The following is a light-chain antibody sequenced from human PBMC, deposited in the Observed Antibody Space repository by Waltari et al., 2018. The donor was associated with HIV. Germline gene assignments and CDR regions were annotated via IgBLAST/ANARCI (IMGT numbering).Light chain of an antibody. J-gene: IGKJ2*01. CDR2: GAS. V-gene: IGKV3-15*01. CDR3: QQYNNWPMYT. CDR1: QSVSSN. Sequence: EIVMTQSPATLSVSPGERATLSCRASQSVSSNLAWYQQKPGQAPRHLIYGASTRATGSPARFSGSGFGTEFTLTISSLQSEDFAVYYCQQYNNWPMYTFGQGTKLEIK.